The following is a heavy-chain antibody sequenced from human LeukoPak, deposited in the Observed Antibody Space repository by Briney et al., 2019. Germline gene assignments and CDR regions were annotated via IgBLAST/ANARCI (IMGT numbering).Heavy chain of an antibody. J-gene: IGHJ5*02. CDR1: GGTFSSYA. V-gene: IGHV1-69*06. D-gene: IGHD2-15*01. CDR2: IIPIFGTA. CDR3: ARDLGYCSGGSCYNWFDP. Sequence: SVKVSCKASGGTFSSYAISWVRQAPGQGLEWVGGIIPIFGTANYAQKFQGRVTITADKSTSTAYMELSSLRSEDTAVYYCARDLGYCSGGSCYNWFDPWGQGTLVTVSS.